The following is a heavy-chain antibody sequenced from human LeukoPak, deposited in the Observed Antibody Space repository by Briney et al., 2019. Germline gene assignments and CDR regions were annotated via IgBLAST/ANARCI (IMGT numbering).Heavy chain of an antibody. CDR2: ISGSGGST. V-gene: IGHV3-23*01. Sequence: GGSLRLSCAASGFTFSSYGMSWVRQAPGKGLEWVSAISGSGGSTYYADSVKGRFTISRDNSKNTLYLQMNSLRAEDTAVYYCAKVAHLDCSGGSCYLSYFDYWGQGTLVTVSS. J-gene: IGHJ4*02. CDR1: GFTFSSYG. CDR3: AKVAHLDCSGGSCYLSYFDY. D-gene: IGHD2-15*01.